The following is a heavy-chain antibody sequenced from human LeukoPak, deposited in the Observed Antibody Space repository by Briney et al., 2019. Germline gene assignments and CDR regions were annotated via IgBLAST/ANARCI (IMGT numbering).Heavy chain of an antibody. J-gene: IGHJ4*02. Sequence: PGGSLRLSCAASGFTFSSYAMSWVRQAPGKGLEWVSAISGSGGSTYYADSVKGRFTISGDNSKNTLYLQMNSLRAEDTAVYYCAKDNGLWLLGPFDYWGQGTLVTVSS. CDR1: GFTFSSYA. V-gene: IGHV3-23*01. D-gene: IGHD5-18*01. CDR2: ISGSGGST. CDR3: AKDNGLWLLGPFDY.